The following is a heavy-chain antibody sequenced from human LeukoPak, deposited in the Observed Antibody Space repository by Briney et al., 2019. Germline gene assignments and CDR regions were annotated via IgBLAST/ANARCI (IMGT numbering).Heavy chain of an antibody. V-gene: IGHV3-30*18. CDR2: ISYDGSNK. CDR1: GFTFSSYG. J-gene: IGHJ4*02. Sequence: GGSLRLSCAASGFTFSSYGMHWVRQAPGKGLDWVAVISYDGSNKYYEDSVKGRFTISRDNSKNTLYLQMNSLRAEDTAVYYCAKDPEDYGDYGSLDYWGQGTLVTVSS. CDR3: AKDPEDYGDYGSLDY. D-gene: IGHD4-17*01.